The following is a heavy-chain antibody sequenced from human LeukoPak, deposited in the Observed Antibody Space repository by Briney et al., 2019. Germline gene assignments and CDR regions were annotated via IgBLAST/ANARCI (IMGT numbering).Heavy chain of an antibody. CDR3: SRDQLGGDPNDYYYYYMDV. CDR1: GFTFGDYA. J-gene: IGHJ6*03. CDR2: IRSKHYGGAI. D-gene: IGHD4-17*01. Sequence: GRSLRLSCTTSGFTFGDYAMSWFHQAPGKGLEWVGFIRSKHYGGAIEYAASVKGRFTISRDDSKSTAYLQMNSLKSEDTAVYYCSRDQLGGDPNDYYYYYMDVWGKGTTVTVSS. V-gene: IGHV3-49*03.